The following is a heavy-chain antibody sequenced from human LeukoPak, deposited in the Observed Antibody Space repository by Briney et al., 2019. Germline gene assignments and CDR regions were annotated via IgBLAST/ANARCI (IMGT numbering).Heavy chain of an antibody. CDR3: AGAGYCSGGSCYHDF. Sequence: PGGSLRLSCAASGFTFSSYEMNWVRQAPGKGLEWVSYISSSGSTIYYAGSVKGRFTISRDNAKNSLYLQMNSLRAEDTAVYYCAGAGYCSGGSCYHDFWGQGTLVTVSS. J-gene: IGHJ4*02. V-gene: IGHV3-48*03. CDR2: ISSSGSTI. D-gene: IGHD2-15*01. CDR1: GFTFSSYE.